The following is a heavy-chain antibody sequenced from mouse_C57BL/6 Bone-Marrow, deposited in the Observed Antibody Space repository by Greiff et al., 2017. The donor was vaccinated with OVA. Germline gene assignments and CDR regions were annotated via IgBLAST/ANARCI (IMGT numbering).Heavy chain of an antibody. CDR2: INPSTGGT. Sequence: VHVKQSGPELVKPGASVKISCKASGYSFTGYYMNWVKQSPEKSLEWIGEINPSTGGTTYNQKFKAKATLTVDKSSSTAYMQLKSLTSEDSAVYYCAFYYDYDGSFAYWGQGTLVTVSA. J-gene: IGHJ3*01. V-gene: IGHV1-42*01. D-gene: IGHD2-4*01. CDR1: GYSFTGYY. CDR3: AFYYDYDGSFAY.